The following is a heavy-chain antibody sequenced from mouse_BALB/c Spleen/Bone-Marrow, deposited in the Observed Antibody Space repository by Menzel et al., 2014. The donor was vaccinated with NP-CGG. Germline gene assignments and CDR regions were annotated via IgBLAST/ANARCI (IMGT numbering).Heavy chain of an antibody. CDR2: ISYDGSN. CDR3: ANYGNYFDY. V-gene: IGHV3-6*02. CDR1: GYSITSGYY. J-gene: IGHJ2*01. D-gene: IGHD2-1*01. Sequence: VQLKQSGPGLVKPSQSLSLTCSVTGYSITSGYYWNWIRQFPGSKLEWMGYISYDGSNNYNPSLKNRISITRDTSKNQFFLKLNSVTTEDTATYYCANYGNYFDYWGQGTTLTVSS.